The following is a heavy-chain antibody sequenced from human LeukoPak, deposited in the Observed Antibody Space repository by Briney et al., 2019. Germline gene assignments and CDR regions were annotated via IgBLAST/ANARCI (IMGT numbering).Heavy chain of an antibody. J-gene: IGHJ3*02. CDR2: ISAYNGNT. CDR1: GYTFTSYG. Sequence: ASVKVSCKASGYTFTSYGISWVRQAPGQGLEWMGWISAYNGNTNYAQKLQGRVTMTTDTSTSTAYMELRSLRSDDTAVYYCARRALLYGDKDAFDIWGQGTMVTVSS. D-gene: IGHD4-17*01. V-gene: IGHV1-18*01. CDR3: ARRALLYGDKDAFDI.